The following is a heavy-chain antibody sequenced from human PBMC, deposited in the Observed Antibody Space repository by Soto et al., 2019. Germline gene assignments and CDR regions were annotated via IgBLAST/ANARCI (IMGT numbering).Heavy chain of an antibody. CDR1: GFTFSDYY. CDR3: AGYNWNYGPIDY. D-gene: IGHD1-7*01. J-gene: IGHJ4*02. CDR2: ISSSSSYT. Sequence: QVQLVESGGGLVKPGGSLRLSCAASGFTFSDYYMSWIRQAPGKGLEWVSYISSSSSYTNYADSVKGRFTISRDNAKNSLYLQMNSLRAEDSAVYYFAGYNWNYGPIDYWGQGTLVTVSS. V-gene: IGHV3-11*06.